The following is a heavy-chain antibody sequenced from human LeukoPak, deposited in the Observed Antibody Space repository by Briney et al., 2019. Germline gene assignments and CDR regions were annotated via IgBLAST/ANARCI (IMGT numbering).Heavy chain of an antibody. D-gene: IGHD6-13*01. J-gene: IGHJ5*02. CDR1: GFTFSSYA. CDR2: ISGSGGST. Sequence: PGGSLRLSCAASGFTFSSYAMSWVRQAPGKGLEWVSAISGSGGSTYYADSVKGRFTISRDNSKNTLYLQMNSLRAEDTAVYYCAKDPGDIAAAGPNWFDPWGQGTLVTVSS. CDR3: AKDPGDIAAAGPNWFDP. V-gene: IGHV3-23*01.